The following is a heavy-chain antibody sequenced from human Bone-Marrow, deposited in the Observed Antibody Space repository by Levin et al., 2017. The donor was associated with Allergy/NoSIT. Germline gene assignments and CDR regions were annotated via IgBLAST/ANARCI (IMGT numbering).Heavy chain of an antibody. Sequence: SETLSLTCTVSGGSISSGAYFWSWIRHHPGKGLEYLGYISYSGSTYYNPSLQSRLTMSVDTSTNQFSLRLRSVTAADTSVYYCARDKPGTYFPYYMDVWGKGTTVTVSS. D-gene: IGHD3-10*01. CDR2: ISYSGST. V-gene: IGHV4-31*03. J-gene: IGHJ6*03. CDR3: ARDKPGTYFPYYMDV. CDR1: GGSISSGAYF.